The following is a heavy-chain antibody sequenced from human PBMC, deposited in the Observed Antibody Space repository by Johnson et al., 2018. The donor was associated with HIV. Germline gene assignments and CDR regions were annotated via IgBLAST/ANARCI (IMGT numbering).Heavy chain of an antibody. CDR2: ISSSGGRT. CDR1: GFTFDNYG. V-gene: IGHV3-64*04. J-gene: IGHJ3*02. CDR3: ARSQIDAFDI. Sequence: QVQLVESGGGVVRPGGSLRLSCAASGFTFDNYGMSWVRQAPGKGLEYVSAISSSGGRTYYADSVKGRFTISRDNAKNSLYLQMNSLRAEDTAVYYCARSQIDAFDIWGQGTMVTVSS.